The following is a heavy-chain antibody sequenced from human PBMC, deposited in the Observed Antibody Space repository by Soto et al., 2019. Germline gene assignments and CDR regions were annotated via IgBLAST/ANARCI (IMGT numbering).Heavy chain of an antibody. Sequence: SETLSLTCTVSGGSISSYYWSWIRQPPGKGLEWIGYIYYSGSTNYNPSLKSRVTISVDTSKNQFSLKLSSVTAADTAVYYCARVGGKSAFDYWGQGTLVTVSS. J-gene: IGHJ4*02. CDR3: ARVGGKSAFDY. D-gene: IGHD3-3*01. CDR2: IYYSGST. CDR1: GGSISSYY. V-gene: IGHV4-59*01.